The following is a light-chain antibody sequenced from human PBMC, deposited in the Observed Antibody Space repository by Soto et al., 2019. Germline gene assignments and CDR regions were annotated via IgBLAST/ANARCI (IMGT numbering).Light chain of an antibody. CDR3: PVWDSGSGHRV. V-gene: IGLV3-21*04. CDR1: NIGSRS. Sequence: SYELTQPPSGSVAPGRTARITCWGNNIGSRSVHWDQQMPGQAPVLVLYYDRDRPSGIPERFSGSNSGNPATLTINRVEAGDEAYYYCPVWDSGSGHRVFGGGTKLTVL. J-gene: IGLJ2*01. CDR2: YDR.